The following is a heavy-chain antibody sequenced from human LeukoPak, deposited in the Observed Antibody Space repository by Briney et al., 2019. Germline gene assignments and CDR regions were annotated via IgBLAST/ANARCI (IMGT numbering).Heavy chain of an antibody. CDR3: ATSYYGSGTYYNWFDP. CDR1: GGSISSSNW. CDR2: IHSIGTT. V-gene: IGHV4-4*02. J-gene: IGHJ5*02. D-gene: IGHD3-10*01. Sequence: SGTLSLTCAVSGGSISSSNWWSWVRQPPGKGLEWIGYIHSIGTTNYNPSLESRLTISIDTSKNQFSLKLSSVTAADTAVYYCATSYYGSGTYYNWFDPWGQGTLVTVSS.